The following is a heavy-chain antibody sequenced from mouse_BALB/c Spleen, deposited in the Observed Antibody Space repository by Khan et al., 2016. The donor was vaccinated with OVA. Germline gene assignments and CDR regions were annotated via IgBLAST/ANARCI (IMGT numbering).Heavy chain of an antibody. CDR3: ARVYRGDLDY. J-gene: IGHJ2*01. V-gene: IGHV3-2*02. CDR2: ISYSGNT. D-gene: IGHD2-14*01. CDR1: GYSITSDYA. Sequence: EVKLLESGPGLVKPSQSLSLTCTVTGYSITSDYAWNWIRQFPGNKLEWMGFISYSGNTNYNPSLKSRISITRDTSKNQFFLQLNSVTTEDTATYYYARVYRGDLDYWGQGTTLTVSS.